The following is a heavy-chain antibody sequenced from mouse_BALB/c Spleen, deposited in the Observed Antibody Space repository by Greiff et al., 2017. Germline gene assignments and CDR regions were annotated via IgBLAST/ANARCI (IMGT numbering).Heavy chain of an antibody. CDR3: ARSDGY. CDR1: GFTFSSFG. V-gene: IGHV5-17*02. Sequence: EVQGVESGGGLVQPGGSRKLSCAASGFTFSSFGMHWVRQAPEKGLEWVAYISSGSSTIYYADTVKVRFTISRDNPKNTLFLQMTSLRSEDTAMYYCARSDGYWGQGTTLTVSS. J-gene: IGHJ2*01. CDR2: ISSGSSTI.